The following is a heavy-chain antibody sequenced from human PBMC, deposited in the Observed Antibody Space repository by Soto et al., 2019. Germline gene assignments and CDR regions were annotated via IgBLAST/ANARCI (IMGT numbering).Heavy chain of an antibody. J-gene: IGHJ6*02. V-gene: IGHV1-3*01. CDR3: ARDRPSYCSGGSCYHEGGMDV. CDR1: GYTFISYA. Sequence: ASVKVSCKASGYTFISYAIHWVRQAPGQRLEWMGWINAGNGNTNYAQKLQGRVTMTTDTSTSTAYMELRSLRSDDTAVYYCARDRPSYCSGGSCYHEGGMDVWGQGTTVTVSS. CDR2: INAGNGNT. D-gene: IGHD2-15*01.